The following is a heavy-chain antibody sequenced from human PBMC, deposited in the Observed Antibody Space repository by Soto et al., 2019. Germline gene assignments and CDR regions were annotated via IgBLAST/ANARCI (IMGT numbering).Heavy chain of an antibody. V-gene: IGHV1-69*13. D-gene: IGHD5-12*01. CDR3: ARTGRRGGSNPNYFDY. Sequence: SVKVSCKASGGTFSSYAISWVRQAPGQGLEWMGGIIPIFGTANYAQKFQGRVTITADESTSTAYMELSSLRSEDTAVFYCARTGRRGGSNPNYFDYWGQGTLVTVSS. CDR2: IIPIFGTA. J-gene: IGHJ4*02. CDR1: GGTFSSYA.